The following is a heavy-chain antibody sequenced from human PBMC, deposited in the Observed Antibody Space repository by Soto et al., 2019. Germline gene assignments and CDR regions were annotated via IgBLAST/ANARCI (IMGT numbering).Heavy chain of an antibody. D-gene: IGHD5-18*01. V-gene: IGHV4-59*01. CDR3: AREATDTAMVSYFDY. CDR1: GGSISSYY. CDR2: IYYSGST. J-gene: IGHJ4*02. Sequence: QVQLQESGPGLVKPSETLSLTCTVSGGSISSYYWSWIRQPPGKGLEWIGYIYYSGSTNYNPSLTVRVTISVDTSKNQFSLKLSYVTAADTAVYYCAREATDTAMVSYFDYWGQGNLVTVSS.